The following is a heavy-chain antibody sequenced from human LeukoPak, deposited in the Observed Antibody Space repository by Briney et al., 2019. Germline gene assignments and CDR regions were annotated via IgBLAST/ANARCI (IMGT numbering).Heavy chain of an antibody. V-gene: IGHV3-23*01. CDR3: ARSRPVVTAIDHERLGY. J-gene: IGHJ4*02. CDR1: GFTFSSHD. D-gene: IGHD2-21*02. CDR2: ISGCGGRS. Sequence: GGSPRLSCAASGFTFSSHDMSWGREAPGTGLEWASGISGCGGRSYYANSVKGRFTISRENSKNTLYLQTSSLRAEDTAVYYCARSRPVVTAIDHERLGYWGQGTLVTVSS.